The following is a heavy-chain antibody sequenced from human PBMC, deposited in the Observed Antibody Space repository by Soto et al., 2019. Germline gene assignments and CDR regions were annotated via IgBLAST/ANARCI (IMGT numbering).Heavy chain of an antibody. CDR3: ARHRHPRGTVGATSPLDP. CDR1: GFSVSSNY. V-gene: IGHV3-53*01. CDR2: HYSGGST. D-gene: IGHD1-26*01. J-gene: IGHJ5*02. Sequence: PVGSLRLSCAISGFSVSSNYLSWVRQAPGKGLEWVSVHYSGGSTYYADSVQGRFTISRDKSNNTPYLQMRRVRAEDAAVYFCARHRHPRGTVGATSPLDPWGQGTQVTVSS.